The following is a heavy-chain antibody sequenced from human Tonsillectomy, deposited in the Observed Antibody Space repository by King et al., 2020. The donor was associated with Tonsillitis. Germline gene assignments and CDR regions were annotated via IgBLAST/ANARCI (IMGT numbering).Heavy chain of an antibody. V-gene: IGHV3-53*01. CDR1: GFTVSSNY. D-gene: IGHD3-9*01. Sequence: VQLVESGGGLIQPGGSLRLSCAASGFTVSSNYMSWVRQAPGKGLEWVSVIYSAGRTYYADSVKGRFTISRDNSKNTRYLQINSLRAEDTAVYYCASGLYYDTWTGFSCYYAMDVWGQGTTVTVSS. CDR2: IYSAGRT. J-gene: IGHJ6*02. CDR3: ASGLYYDTWTGFSCYYAMDV.